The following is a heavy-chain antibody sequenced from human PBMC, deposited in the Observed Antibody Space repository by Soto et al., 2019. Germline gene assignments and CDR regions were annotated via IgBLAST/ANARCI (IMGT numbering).Heavy chain of an antibody. CDR2: IDPSDSYT. CDR3: ARRARYYHILTGSNSHDALDI. D-gene: IGHD3-9*01. CDR1: VCSLTSYW. Sequence: VESLKISCTGSVCSLTSYWISWVRQMLGKGHQRLGRIDPSDSYTNYSPSFQGHVTIAADKSISTAYLQWSSLKASDTAMYYSARRARYYHILTGSNSHDALDIWRQGTMVTVSS. V-gene: IGHV5-10-1*01. J-gene: IGHJ3*02.